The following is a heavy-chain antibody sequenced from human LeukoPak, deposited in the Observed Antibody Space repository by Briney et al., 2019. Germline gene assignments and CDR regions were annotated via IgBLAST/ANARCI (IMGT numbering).Heavy chain of an antibody. V-gene: IGHV4-31*03. CDR3: ARDSEVSWYGDYTPGAFDI. CDR1: GGSISSGGYY. CDR2: IYYSGST. D-gene: IGHD4-17*01. Sequence: SETLSLTCTVSGGSISSGGYYWSWIRQHPGKGLEWIGYIYYSGSTYYNPSLRSRVTISVDTSKNQFSLKLSSVTAADTAVYYCARDSEVSWYGDYTPGAFDIWGRGTMVTVSS. J-gene: IGHJ3*02.